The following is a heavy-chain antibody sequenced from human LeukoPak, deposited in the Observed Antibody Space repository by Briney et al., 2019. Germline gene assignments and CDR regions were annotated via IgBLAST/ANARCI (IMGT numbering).Heavy chain of an antibody. D-gene: IGHD2-15*01. CDR2: ISGSGVST. CDR3: ASQGYCSGGSCYGNDAFDI. Sequence: GGSLRLSCAASGFTFSSYAMSWVRQAPGKGLEWVSAISGSGVSTYYADSVKGRFTISRDNSKNTLYLQMNSLRAEDTALYYCASQGYCSGGSCYGNDAFDIWGQGTMVTVSS. CDR1: GFTFSSYA. J-gene: IGHJ3*02. V-gene: IGHV3-23*01.